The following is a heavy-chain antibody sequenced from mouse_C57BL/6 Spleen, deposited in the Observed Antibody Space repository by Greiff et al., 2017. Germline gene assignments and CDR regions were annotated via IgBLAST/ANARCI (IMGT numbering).Heavy chain of an antibody. J-gene: IGHJ4*01. CDR3: ARDQEAYAMDY. V-gene: IGHV5-4*01. CDR1: GFTFSSYA. Sequence: EVKLMESGGGLVKPGGSLKLSCAASGFTFSSYAMSWVRQTPEKRLEWVATISDGGSYTYYPDNVKGRFTISRDNAKNNLYLQMSHLKSEDTAMYYCARDQEAYAMDYWGQGTSVTVSS. CDR2: ISDGGSYT.